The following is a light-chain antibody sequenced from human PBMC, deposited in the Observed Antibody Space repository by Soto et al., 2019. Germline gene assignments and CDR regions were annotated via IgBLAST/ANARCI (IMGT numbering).Light chain of an antibody. Sequence: DIQMTQSPSSLSASVGDRVTITCRASQSVTTYLNWYQSKPGKTPSLLIYGASSLPSGVPSRFSGSGSGTDFTLPISGLQPEDFATYYCQQGNSVPFTFGPGTKVDIK. CDR1: QSVTTY. CDR2: GAS. CDR3: QQGNSVPFT. V-gene: IGKV1-39*01. J-gene: IGKJ3*01.